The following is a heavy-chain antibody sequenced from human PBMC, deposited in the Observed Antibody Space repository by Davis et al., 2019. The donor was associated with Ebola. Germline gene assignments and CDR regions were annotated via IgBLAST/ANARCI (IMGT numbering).Heavy chain of an antibody. CDR2: IYHSGST. D-gene: IGHD1-14*01. CDR1: GGSISSSSYY. J-gene: IGHJ4*02. Sequence: SETLSLTCTVSGGSISSSSYYWGWIRQPPGKGLEWIGSIYHSGSTNYSPSLKSRVTISADTSKNQFSLRLKFVTAADTAMYYCARDYVYWGQGILVTVSS. V-gene: IGHV4-39*07. CDR3: ARDYVY.